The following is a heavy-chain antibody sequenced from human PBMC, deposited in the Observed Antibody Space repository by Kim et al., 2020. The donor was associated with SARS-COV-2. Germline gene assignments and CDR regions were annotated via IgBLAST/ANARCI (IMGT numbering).Heavy chain of an antibody. CDR3: TNPRGILTGPKFFDY. CDR1: GFTFSNYA. Sequence: GGSLRLSCAASGFTFSNYAMSWVRQAPGKGLEWVSVINSNGGYTNYADSVKGRFTISRDNSRNTLYLQMNSLRVDDTAMYYCTNPRGILTGPKFFDYWGQGTQVTVSS. CDR2: INSNGGYT. J-gene: IGHJ4*02. D-gene: IGHD3-9*01. V-gene: IGHV3-23*05.